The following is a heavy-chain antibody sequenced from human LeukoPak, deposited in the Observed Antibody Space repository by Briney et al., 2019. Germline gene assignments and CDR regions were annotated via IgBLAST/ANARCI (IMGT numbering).Heavy chain of an antibody. CDR1: GFTFSSYW. J-gene: IGHJ6*02. V-gene: IGHV3-74*01. D-gene: IGHD1-26*01. CDR3: ASQVRAGGGMDV. Sequence: GGSLRLSCAASGFTFSSYWMHWVRQAPGKGLVWVSRINSDGSSTSYADSVKGRFTISRDNAKNTLYLQMNSLRDEDTAVYYCASQVRAGGGMDVWGQGTTVTVSS. CDR2: INSDGSST.